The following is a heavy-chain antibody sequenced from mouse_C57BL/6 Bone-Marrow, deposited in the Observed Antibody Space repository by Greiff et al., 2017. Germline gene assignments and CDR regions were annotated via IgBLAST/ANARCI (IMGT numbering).Heavy chain of an antibody. Sequence: EVMLLESGGGLVKPGGSLKLSCAASGFTFSDYGMHWVRQAPEQGLEWVAYISSGSSTIYYADTVKGRFTISRDNAKNTMFLQMTSLASEDTAMFYCARWFAYWGQGTLVTVSA. V-gene: IGHV5-17*01. J-gene: IGHJ3*01. CDR1: GFTFSDYG. CDR3: ARWFAY. CDR2: ISSGSSTI.